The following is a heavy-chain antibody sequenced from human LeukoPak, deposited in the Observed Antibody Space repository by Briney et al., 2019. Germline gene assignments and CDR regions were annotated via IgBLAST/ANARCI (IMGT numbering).Heavy chain of an antibody. Sequence: PGGSLRLSCAASGFTFSSYSMNWVRQAPGKGLEWVSYISSSGSTIYYADSVKGRFTISRDNAKNSLYLQMNSLRAEDTAVYYCARVRGVTPDYWGQGTLVTVSS. J-gene: IGHJ4*02. CDR3: ARVRGVTPDY. D-gene: IGHD3-10*01. V-gene: IGHV3-48*04. CDR1: GFTFSSYS. CDR2: ISSSGSTI.